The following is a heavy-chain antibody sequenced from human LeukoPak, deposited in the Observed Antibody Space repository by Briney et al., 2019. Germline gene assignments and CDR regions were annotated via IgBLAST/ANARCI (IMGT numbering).Heavy chain of an antibody. D-gene: IGHD1-7*01. Sequence: PGGSLRLSCAASGFTFSSYAMHWVRQAPGKGLEWVAVISYDGSNKYYADSVKGRFTISRDNSKNTLYLQMNSLRAEDTAVYYCARDLRFRNWNYWEQGYNWFDPWGQGTLVTVSS. CDR2: ISYDGSNK. V-gene: IGHV3-30*04. J-gene: IGHJ5*02. CDR3: ARDLRFRNWNYWEQGYNWFDP. CDR1: GFTFSSYA.